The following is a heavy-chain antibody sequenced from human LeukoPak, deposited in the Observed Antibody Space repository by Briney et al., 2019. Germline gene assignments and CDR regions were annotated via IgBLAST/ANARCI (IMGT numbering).Heavy chain of an antibody. CDR2: IYSGGST. CDR1: GFTVGSNY. V-gene: IGHV3-53*01. D-gene: IGHD3-10*01. Sequence: GGSLRLSCAASGFTVGSNYMSWVRQAPGKGLEWVSVIYSGGSTYYADSVKGRFTISRDNSKNTLYLQMNSLRAEDTAVYYCAKGRSPAQEYYFDYWGQGTLVTVSS. J-gene: IGHJ4*02. CDR3: AKGRSPAQEYYFDY.